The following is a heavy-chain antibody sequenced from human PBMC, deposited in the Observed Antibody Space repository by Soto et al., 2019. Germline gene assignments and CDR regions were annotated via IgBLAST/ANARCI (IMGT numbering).Heavy chain of an antibody. CDR3: ARSGDPVDYFYYYGMYV. V-gene: IGHV1-18*01. D-gene: IGHD4-17*01. J-gene: IGHJ6*02. Sequence: ASVKVSCKASGYTFTTYGISWVRQAPGQGLEWMGWISAYNGNTNYALKFQGRVTMTTDTSTSTAYMELRSLRSDDTAVYYCARSGDPVDYFYYYGMYVWGQGTTVTVSS. CDR2: ISAYNGNT. CDR1: GYTFTTYG.